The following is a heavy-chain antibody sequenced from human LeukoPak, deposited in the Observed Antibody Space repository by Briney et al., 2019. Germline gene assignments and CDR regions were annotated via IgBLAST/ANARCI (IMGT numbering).Heavy chain of an antibody. D-gene: IGHD2-8*02. CDR1: GGSISGYY. J-gene: IGHJ2*01. V-gene: IGHV4-59*08. Sequence: SETLSLTCSVSGGSISGYYWSWIRQPPGKGLEWIGYISYTGSTNSNPSLKSRVTISVDTSKNQFSLKLRSVTAADTAVYYCARVLVKYPYWYFDLWGRGTLVTVSS. CDR3: ARVLVKYPYWYFDL. CDR2: ISYTGST.